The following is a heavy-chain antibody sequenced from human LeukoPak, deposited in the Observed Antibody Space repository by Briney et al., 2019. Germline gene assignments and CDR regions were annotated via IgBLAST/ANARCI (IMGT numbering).Heavy chain of an antibody. V-gene: IGHV4-39*01. J-gene: IGHJ5*02. CDR1: GGSISSSSYY. CDR2: IYYSGST. Sequence: SETLSLTCTVSGGSISSSSYYWGWIRQPPGKGLEWIGSIYYSGSTYYNPSLKSRVTISVDTSKNQFSLKLSSVTAADTAVYYCARHVSEDSSSRYVWFDPWGQGTLVTVSS. D-gene: IGHD6-13*01. CDR3: ARHVSEDSSSRYVWFDP.